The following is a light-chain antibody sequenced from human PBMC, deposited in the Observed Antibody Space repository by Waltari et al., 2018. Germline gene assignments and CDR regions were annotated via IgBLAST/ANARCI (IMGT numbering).Light chain of an antibody. CDR2: AAS. CDR3: QNHERIPAV. J-gene: IGKJ1*01. Sequence: EIVLTQSPGTLSLSPGERATLSCRASQSISRFLAWYQQKPGQAPRLLIYAASSRATGIPCRFSGSGSGTDFSLTITRLEPEDFAVYFCQNHERIPAVFGQGTKVEIK. V-gene: IGKV3-20*01. CDR1: QSISRF.